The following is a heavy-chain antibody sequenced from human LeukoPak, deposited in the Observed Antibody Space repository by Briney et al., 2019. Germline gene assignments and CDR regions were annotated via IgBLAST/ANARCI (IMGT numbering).Heavy chain of an antibody. J-gene: IGHJ4*02. Sequence: APVKVSCKASGYTFTGYYVHWVRQAPGQGLEWMGRINPNSGDTNYAQKFQGRVTMTRDTSISTAYMELSRLRSDDTAVYYCARDYCGGDCFPDYWGQGTLVTVSS. V-gene: IGHV1-2*06. D-gene: IGHD2-21*02. CDR2: INPNSGDT. CDR3: ARDYCGGDCFPDY. CDR1: GYTFTGYY.